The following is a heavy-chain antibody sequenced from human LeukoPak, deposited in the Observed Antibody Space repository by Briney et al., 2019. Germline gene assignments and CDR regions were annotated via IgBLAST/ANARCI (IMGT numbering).Heavy chain of an antibody. CDR1: GGSFSGYY. V-gene: IGHV4-34*01. CDR2: INHSGST. D-gene: IGHD6-19*01. CDR3: ARGQSIAVAGTVYYRDGDY. J-gene: IGHJ4*02. Sequence: PSETLSLTCAVYGGSFSGYYWSWIRQPPGKGLEWIGEINHSGSTNYNPSLKSRVTISVDTSKNQFSLKLSSVTAADTAVYYCARGQSIAVAGTVYYRDGDYWGQGTLVTVSS.